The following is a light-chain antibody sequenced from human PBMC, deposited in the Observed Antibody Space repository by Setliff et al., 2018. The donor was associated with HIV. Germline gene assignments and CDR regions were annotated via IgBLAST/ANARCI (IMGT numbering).Light chain of an antibody. Sequence: QSVLTQPASVSGSPGRSITISCTGTNNDVGDYNYVSWYQQHPGTVPTLLIYDVNKRPSGVSNRFSASKSGNTASLTISGLQAEDESDYYCCSYAHSSILIFGGGTKVTVL. V-gene: IGLV2-23*02. J-gene: IGLJ2*01. CDR2: DVN. CDR1: NNDVGDYNY. CDR3: CSYAHSSILI.